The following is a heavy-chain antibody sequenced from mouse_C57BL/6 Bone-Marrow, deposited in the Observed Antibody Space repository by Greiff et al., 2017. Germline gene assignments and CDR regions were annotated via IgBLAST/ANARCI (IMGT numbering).Heavy chain of an antibody. V-gene: IGHV3-1*02. CDR3: TRGGSVVPHWYFDV. Sequence: DVKLVESGPDLVKPSQSLSLTCTVTGYSITSGYNWYWIRQFPGNILEWMGYIQYSGSTNYNPSLKNRISITRDTSKNQFFLQLNSVTTEDTATYYCTRGGSVVPHWYFDVWGAGTTVTVSS. CDR2: IQYSGST. J-gene: IGHJ1*01. CDR1: GYSITSGYN. D-gene: IGHD1-1*01.